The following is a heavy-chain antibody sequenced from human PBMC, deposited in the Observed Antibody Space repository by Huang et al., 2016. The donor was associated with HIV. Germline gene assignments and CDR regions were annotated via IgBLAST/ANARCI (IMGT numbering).Heavy chain of an antibody. CDR2: RIPLYGSA. CDR1: GGTFKKYA. V-gene: IGHV1-69*13. CDR3: AKGAAGQPFHFYYYMDA. Sequence: QVNLVQSGAEVRKPGSSVKVSCKASGGTFKKYAISWVRQAPGQGLEWMGARIPLYGSAEYAEKCQDRVTLTADGSTNTAYLELDRLTSEDTAVYYCAKGAAGQPFHFYYYMDAWGDGTTVIVSS. J-gene: IGHJ6*03. D-gene: IGHD3-3*02.